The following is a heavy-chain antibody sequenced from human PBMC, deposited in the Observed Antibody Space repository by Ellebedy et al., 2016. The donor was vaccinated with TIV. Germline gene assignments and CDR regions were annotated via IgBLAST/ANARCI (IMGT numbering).Heavy chain of an antibody. CDR3: ARGASWSAITGLDY. V-gene: IGHV3-7*01. CDR1: GFTFSNYW. D-gene: IGHD3-3*01. Sequence: GESLKISCAASGFTFSNYWMSWVRQAPGKGLEWVANIKQDGSEKYCVDSVKGRFTISRDNAKNSLYLQMNSLRVEDTAVYYCARGASWSAITGLDYWGQGTLVTVSS. CDR2: IKQDGSEK. J-gene: IGHJ4*02.